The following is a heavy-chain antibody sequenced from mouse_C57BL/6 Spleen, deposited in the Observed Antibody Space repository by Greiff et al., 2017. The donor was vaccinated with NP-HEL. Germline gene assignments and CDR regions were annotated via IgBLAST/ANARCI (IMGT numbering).Heavy chain of an antibody. J-gene: IGHJ1*03. V-gene: IGHV3-1*01. CDR1: GYSITSGYD. D-gene: IGHD2-4*01. Sequence: VQLKESGPGMVKPSQSLSLTCTVTGYSITSGYDWHWIRHFPGNKLEWMGYISYSGSTNYNPSLKSRISITHDTSKNHFFLKLNSVTTEDTATYYCARASYDYDECFDVWGTGTTVTVSS. CDR3: ARASYDYDECFDV. CDR2: ISYSGST.